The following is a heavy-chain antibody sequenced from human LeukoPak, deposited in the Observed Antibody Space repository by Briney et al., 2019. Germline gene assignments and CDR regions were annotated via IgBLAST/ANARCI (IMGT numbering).Heavy chain of an antibody. J-gene: IGHJ5*02. D-gene: IGHD2-15*01. CDR1: GYTFTSYY. V-gene: IGHV1-18*04. CDR3: ARLVAAHSDWFDP. Sequence: ASVKVSCKASGYTFTSYYMHWVRQAPGQGLEWMGWISAYNGNTNYAQKLQGRVTMTTDTSTSTAHMELRSLRSDDTAVYYCARLVAAHSDWFDPWGQGTLVTVSS. CDR2: ISAYNGNT.